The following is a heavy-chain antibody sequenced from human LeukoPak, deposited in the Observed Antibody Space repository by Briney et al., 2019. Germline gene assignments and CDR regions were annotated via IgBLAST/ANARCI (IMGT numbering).Heavy chain of an antibody. CDR2: IFPDDSHT. CDR3: ARATTGTRTVDY. D-gene: IGHD1-7*01. Sequence: GESLKISCKGSGYTFTNYCIAWVRQMPGKGLEPMGTIFPDDSHTTYSPSFQGQVTISADKSINTAYLQWISLKASDTATFYCARATTGTRTVDYGGQGTLVTVSS. J-gene: IGHJ4*02. V-gene: IGHV5-51*01. CDR1: GYTFTNYC.